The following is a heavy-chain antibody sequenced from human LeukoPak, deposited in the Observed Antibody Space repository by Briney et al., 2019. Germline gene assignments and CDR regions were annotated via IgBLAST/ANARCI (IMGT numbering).Heavy chain of an antibody. J-gene: IGHJ4*02. CDR2: IRYDGSNK. CDR1: GFTFSSYG. Sequence: GGSLRLSCAAAGFTFSSYGMHWVRQAPGKGLEWVAFIRYDGSNKYYADSVKGRFTICRDNSKNTLYLQMNSLRAEDTAVYYPPSEYYDSSAQDYWGQGTLVTVSS. D-gene: IGHD3-22*01. V-gene: IGHV3-30*02. CDR3: PSEYYDSSAQDY.